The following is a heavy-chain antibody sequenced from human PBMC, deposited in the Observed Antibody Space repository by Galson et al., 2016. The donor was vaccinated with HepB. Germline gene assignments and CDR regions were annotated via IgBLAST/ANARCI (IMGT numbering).Heavy chain of an antibody. CDR3: ARGGEDTSMPYY. CDR1: GYSFIRYW. D-gene: IGHD2-2*01. J-gene: IGHJ4*02. CDR2: IWPGDSDT. V-gene: IGHV5-51*01. Sequence: QSGAEVKKPGESLKISCKVSGYSFIRYWIGWVRQMPGKGLESMGIIWPGDSDTRYSPSFQGQVSISADHAISIVYLQWSGLKASDTAMYYCARGGEDTSMPYYWGQGTLVTVSS.